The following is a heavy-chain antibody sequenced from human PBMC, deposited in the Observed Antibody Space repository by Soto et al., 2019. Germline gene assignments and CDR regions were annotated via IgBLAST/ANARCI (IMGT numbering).Heavy chain of an antibody. D-gene: IGHD2-15*01. J-gene: IGHJ4*02. CDR1: GYTFTRYY. CDR2: INPSGGST. V-gene: IGHV1-46*01. CDR3: ARVTGGKFDY. Sequence: ASVKVSCKASGYTFTRYYMHWGRQAPGQGLEWMGIINPSGGSTSYAQKFQGRVTMTRDTSTSTVYMELSSLRSEDTAVYYCARVTGGKFDYWGQGTLVTVSS.